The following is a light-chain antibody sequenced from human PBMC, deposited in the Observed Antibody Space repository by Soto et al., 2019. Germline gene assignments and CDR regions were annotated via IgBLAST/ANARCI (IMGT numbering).Light chain of an antibody. CDR1: SSDVGGYNY. CDR2: EVS. J-gene: IGLJ2*01. V-gene: IGLV2-8*01. CDR3: SSYAGSNTFV. Sequence: QSALTQPPSASGSPGQSVTISCTGTSSDVGGYNYVSWYQQHPGKAPKLMIYEVSKRPSGVPDRFSGSKSGNTASLTVAGLQVEDKAHYSFSSYAGSNTFVFVGWTKLTVL.